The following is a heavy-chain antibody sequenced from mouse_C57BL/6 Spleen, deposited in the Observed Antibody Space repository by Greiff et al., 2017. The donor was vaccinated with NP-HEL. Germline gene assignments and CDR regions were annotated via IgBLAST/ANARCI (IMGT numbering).Heavy chain of an antibody. Sequence: QVQLQQSGAELVKPGASVKMSCKASGYTFTSYWITWVKQRPGQGLEWIGDIYPGSGSTNYNEKFKSKATLTVATSSSTAYMQLSSLTSEDSAVYYCAREEDYYGSYSDVWGTGTTVTVSS. D-gene: IGHD1-1*01. V-gene: IGHV1-55*01. CDR3: AREEDYYGSYSDV. J-gene: IGHJ1*03. CDR1: GYTFTSYW. CDR2: IYPGSGST.